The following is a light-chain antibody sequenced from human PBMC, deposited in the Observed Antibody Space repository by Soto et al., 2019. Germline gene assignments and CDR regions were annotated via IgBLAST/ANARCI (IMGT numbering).Light chain of an antibody. Sequence: QSALTQPDSVSASLGESITISCTGTNTDIGGYNYVSWYQQHPGKAPKLVIYDVTSRPSGNPNCFSGTKSGFTASLTISGLQAEDDAHYFCSSYRAYSTLEVFGTGTQMTVL. J-gene: IGLJ1*01. V-gene: IGLV2-14*03. CDR2: DVT. CDR3: SSYRAYSTLEV. CDR1: NTDIGGYNY.